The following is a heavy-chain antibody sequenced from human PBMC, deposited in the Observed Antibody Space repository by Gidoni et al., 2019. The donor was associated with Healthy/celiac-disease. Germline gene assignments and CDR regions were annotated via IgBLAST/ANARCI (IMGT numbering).Heavy chain of an antibody. CDR1: GGSISSYY. Sequence: QVQLQESGPGLVKPSETLSLTCTVSGGSISSYYWSWIRQPPGKGLEWIGYIYYSGSTNYNPSLKSRVTITVDTSKNQFSLKLSSVTAADTAVYYCARKEMATTQGYFDYWGQGTLVTVSS. V-gene: IGHV4-59*01. CDR2: IYYSGST. CDR3: ARKEMATTQGYFDY. D-gene: IGHD5-12*01. J-gene: IGHJ4*02.